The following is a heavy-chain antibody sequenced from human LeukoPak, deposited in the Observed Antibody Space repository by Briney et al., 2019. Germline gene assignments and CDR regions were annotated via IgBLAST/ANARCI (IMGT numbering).Heavy chain of an antibody. CDR2: ISSSSSTI. Sequence: GGSLRLSCAASGFTFSSSSMNWVRQAPGKGLEWVSYISSSSSTIYYADSVKGRFTISRDNAKNSLYLQMNSLRAEDTAVYYCARDPLGGYDSSGSYRFDYWGQGTLVTVSS. CDR1: GFTFSSSS. J-gene: IGHJ4*02. CDR3: ARDPLGGYDSSGSYRFDY. D-gene: IGHD3-22*01. V-gene: IGHV3-48*04.